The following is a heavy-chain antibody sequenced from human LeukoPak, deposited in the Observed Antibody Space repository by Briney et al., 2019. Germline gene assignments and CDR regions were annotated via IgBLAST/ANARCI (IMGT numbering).Heavy chain of an antibody. D-gene: IGHD2-15*01. V-gene: IGHV4-39*07. CDR1: GASIGNSSYY. J-gene: IGHJ3*02. CDR3: AGVGCSGGSCYRSRGAFDI. CDR2: IYYSGTT. Sequence: SETLSLTCTVSGASIGNSSYYWGWIRQPPGKGLEWIGSIYYSGTTYYSPSLKSRVTISVDTSKNLFSLRLSSVTAADTAVYYCAGVGCSGGSCYRSRGAFDIWGQGTMVTVSS.